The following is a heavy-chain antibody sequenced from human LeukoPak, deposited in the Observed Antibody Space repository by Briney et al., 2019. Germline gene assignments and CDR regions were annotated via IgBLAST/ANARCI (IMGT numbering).Heavy chain of an antibody. V-gene: IGHV3-48*01. Sequence: GGSLRLSCAASGFTFSSYSMNWVRQAPGKGLEWVSYISSSSSTIYYADSVKGRFTISRDNAKNSLYLQMNSLRAEDTAVYYCARESTWLRPHFDLWGQGTLVTVSS. CDR3: ARESTWLRPHFDL. CDR2: ISSSSSTI. J-gene: IGHJ4*02. CDR1: GFTFSSYS. D-gene: IGHD5-24*01.